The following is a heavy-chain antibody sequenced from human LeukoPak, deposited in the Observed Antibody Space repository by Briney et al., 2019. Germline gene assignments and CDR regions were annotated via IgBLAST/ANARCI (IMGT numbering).Heavy chain of an antibody. CDR2: IYYSGST. J-gene: IGHJ6*03. CDR3: ARVGGGDNYYYYYYYMDV. D-gene: IGHD5-24*01. V-gene: IGHV4-59*01. Sequence: PSETLSLTRTVSGGSISSYYWSWIRQPPGKGLEWNGYIYYSGSTNYNPSLKSRVTITVDTSKNQFSLKLSSVTAADTAVYYCARVGGGDNYYYYYYYMDVWGKRTPVTVSS. CDR1: GGSISSYY.